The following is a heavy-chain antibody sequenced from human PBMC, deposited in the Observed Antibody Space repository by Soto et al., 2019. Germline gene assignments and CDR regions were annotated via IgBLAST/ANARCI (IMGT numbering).Heavy chain of an antibody. V-gene: IGHV1-69*01. Sequence: QLQLVQSGTEVKKPGSSVTVSCKASGGTFGNYAINWLRQAPGQGLQWMGDVSPMFHKANYEQTFQGRVSTTAEETTNTVYMELISLRSEDTALYHCARDVEVHTPVLGAWAQGTLVTVSS. CDR3: ARDVEVHTPVLGA. CDR2: VSPMFHKA. J-gene: IGHJ5*02. CDR1: GGTFGNYA. D-gene: IGHD2-2*01.